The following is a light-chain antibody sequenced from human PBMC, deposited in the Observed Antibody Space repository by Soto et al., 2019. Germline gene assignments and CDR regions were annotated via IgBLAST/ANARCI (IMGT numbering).Light chain of an antibody. J-gene: IGLJ2*01. CDR2: DNY. Sequence: QSVLTQPPSVSAAPGQTVTISCSGSSSNIGNHYVSWYQQLSGTAPKLLIYDNYKRPSGIPDRFSGSKSGTSATLDITGLQTGDEADYYCGTWGGSLSIGVVFGGGTKLTVL. CDR3: GTWGGSLSIGVV. V-gene: IGLV1-51*01. CDR1: SSNIGNHY.